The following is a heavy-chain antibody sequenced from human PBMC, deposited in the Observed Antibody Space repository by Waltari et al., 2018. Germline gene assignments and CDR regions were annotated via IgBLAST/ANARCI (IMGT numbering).Heavy chain of an antibody. D-gene: IGHD3-22*01. CDR1: GGTVSSYA. Sequence: QVQLVQSGAEVTKPGSAAKVSCKASGGTVSSYAIRWVRQAPGQGFEWMGWSIPIFRTVNYALKFQVSVTITTDESTITAYMELSSLVSEDTAVYYCAFPRDSKEYMDVWGKGTTVTVSS. J-gene: IGHJ6*03. CDR2: SIPIFRTV. V-gene: IGHV1-69*05. CDR3: AFPRDSKEYMDV.